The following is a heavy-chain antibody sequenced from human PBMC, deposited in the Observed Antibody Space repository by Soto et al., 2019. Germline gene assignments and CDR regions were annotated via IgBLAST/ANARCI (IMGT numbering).Heavy chain of an antibody. D-gene: IGHD3-9*01. CDR3: AKSVRYFDWSMDV. Sequence: PGGSLRLSCAASGFTFSSYGMHWVRQAPGKGLEWVAVISYDGSNKYYADSVKGRFTISRDNSKNTLYLQMNSLRAEDTAVYYCAKSVRYFDWSMDVWGQGTTVTVSS. J-gene: IGHJ6*02. V-gene: IGHV3-30*18. CDR2: ISYDGSNK. CDR1: GFTFSSYG.